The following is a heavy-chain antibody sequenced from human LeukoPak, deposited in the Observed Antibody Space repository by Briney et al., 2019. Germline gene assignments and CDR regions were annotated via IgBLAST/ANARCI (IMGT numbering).Heavy chain of an antibody. CDR1: GFTFTSYG. V-gene: IGHV3-33*01. J-gene: IGHJ4*02. Sequence: GGPLRLSCAASGFTFTSYGMHWGRQAPAKGLEWVSVIWYDGRNTYYVDSVKGRFTISRDNSKNTVYLQMNRLRAEDTAVYFCARDISTAFFDYGGQGTLLTVS. CDR2: IWYDGRNT. D-gene: IGHD3-3*02. CDR3: ARDISTAFFDY.